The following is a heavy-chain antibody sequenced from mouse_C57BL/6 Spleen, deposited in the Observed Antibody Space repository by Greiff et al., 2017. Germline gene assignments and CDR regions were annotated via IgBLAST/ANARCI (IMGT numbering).Heavy chain of an antibody. D-gene: IGHD1-1*01. V-gene: IGHV1-75*01. CDR3: TRSYYGSSYWYFDV. Sequence: QVQLMESGPELVKPGASVKISCKASGYTFTDYYINWVKQRPGQGLEWIGWIFPGSGSTYYNEKFKGKATLTVDKSSSTAYMLLSSLTSEDSAVYFCTRSYYGSSYWYFDVWGTGTTVTVSS. J-gene: IGHJ1*03. CDR2: IFPGSGST. CDR1: GYTFTDYY.